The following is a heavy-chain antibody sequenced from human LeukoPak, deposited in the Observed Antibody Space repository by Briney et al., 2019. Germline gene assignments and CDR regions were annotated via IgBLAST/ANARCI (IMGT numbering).Heavy chain of an antibody. D-gene: IGHD2-2*03. CDR3: AIHGFCSGISVCFYF. Sequence: SQTLSLTCTLPGGSISSGGYDWGWIRQHPGKGLEWIGDIYYSGSTYYNPSRKSRFTITVNTSKNQFSLKLSSEPGADPDLYYCAIHGFCSGISVCFYFWGQGTQVTVSS. V-gene: IGHV4-31*03. J-gene: IGHJ4*02. CDR1: GGSISSGGYD. CDR2: IYYSGST.